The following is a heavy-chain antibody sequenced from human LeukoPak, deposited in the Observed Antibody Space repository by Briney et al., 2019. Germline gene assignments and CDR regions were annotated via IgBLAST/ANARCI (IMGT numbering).Heavy chain of an antibody. CDR2: IYPRDSDT. Sequence: GESLKISCKGSGYSFAWYWIGWVRQMPGKGLEWMGVIYPRDSDTRHSPSFQGRVTMSVDKSVNTAYLQWRSLEASDSAMYYCARQDGDGFYYFDYWGQGTLVTVSS. J-gene: IGHJ4*02. D-gene: IGHD2-21*02. CDR3: ARQDGDGFYYFDY. V-gene: IGHV5-51*01. CDR1: GYSFAWYW.